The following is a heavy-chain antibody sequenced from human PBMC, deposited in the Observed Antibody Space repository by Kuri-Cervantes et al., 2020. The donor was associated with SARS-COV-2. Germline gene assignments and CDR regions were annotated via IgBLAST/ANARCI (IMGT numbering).Heavy chain of an antibody. D-gene: IGHD3-3*01. V-gene: IGHV3-21*01. CDR1: GFTFSSYA. J-gene: IGHJ4*02. CDR3: ASLDFWSGYYPDY. CDR2: ISGSGSYI. Sequence: GSLRLSCAASGFTFSSYAMSWVRQAPGKALEWVSSISGSGSYIYYADSVKGRFTISRDNAKNSLYLQMNSLRAEDTAVYYCASLDFWSGYYPDYWGQGTLVTVSS.